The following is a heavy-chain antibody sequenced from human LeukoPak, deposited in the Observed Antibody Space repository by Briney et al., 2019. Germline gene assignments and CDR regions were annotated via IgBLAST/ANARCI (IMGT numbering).Heavy chain of an antibody. D-gene: IGHD6-19*01. CDR1: GFTFSSYS. CDR2: ISSSSSTI. V-gene: IGHV3-48*01. Sequence: PGGSLRLSCAASGFTFSSYSTNWVRQAPGKGLEWVSYISSSSSTIYYADSVKGRFTISRDNAKNSLYLQMNSLRAEDTAVYYCARRGLAGAYYFDYWGQGTLVTVSS. CDR3: ARRGLAGAYYFDY. J-gene: IGHJ4*02.